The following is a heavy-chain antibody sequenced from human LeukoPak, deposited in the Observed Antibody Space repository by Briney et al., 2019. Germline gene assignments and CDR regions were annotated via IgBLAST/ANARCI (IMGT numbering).Heavy chain of an antibody. J-gene: IGHJ5*02. Sequence: ASVKVSCKASGYTFTSYGISWVRQAPGQGLEWMGGIIPIFGTANYAQKFQGRVTITADESTSTAYMELSSLRSEDTAVYYCARDDPGIAAAGRNWFDPWGQGTLVTVSS. CDR1: GYTFTSYG. V-gene: IGHV1-69*13. D-gene: IGHD6-13*01. CDR3: ARDDPGIAAAGRNWFDP. CDR2: IIPIFGTA.